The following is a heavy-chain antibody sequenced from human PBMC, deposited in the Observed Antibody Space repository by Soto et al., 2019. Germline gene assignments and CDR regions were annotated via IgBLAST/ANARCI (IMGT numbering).Heavy chain of an antibody. CDR1: GFTFTSSA. CDR2: ISGGGGST. Sequence: PGGSLRLSCAASGFTFTSSAISWVRQAPGKGLEWVSAISGGGGSTYYSDSVKGRFTISRDNSKNTLYLQMNSLRAEDTAVYYCAKGATMIVKDRAYGMDVWGQGTTVTVSS. CDR3: AKGATMIVKDRAYGMDV. J-gene: IGHJ6*02. V-gene: IGHV3-23*01. D-gene: IGHD3-22*01.